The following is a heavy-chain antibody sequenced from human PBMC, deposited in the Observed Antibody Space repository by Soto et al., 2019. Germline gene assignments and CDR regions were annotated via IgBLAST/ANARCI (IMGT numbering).Heavy chain of an antibody. CDR2: IYYSGST. Sequence: QVQLQESGPGLVKTSQTLSLTCTVSGGSISSGGYYWSWIRQHPGKGVEWFGYIYYSGSTYYNPSLKSRITLSVDTSKNQFSLKLSSVTAADTAVYYCARSSPVVTAPWGQGTLVTVSS. J-gene: IGHJ5*02. CDR3: ARSSPVVTAP. D-gene: IGHD2-21*02. V-gene: IGHV4-31*03. CDR1: GGSISSGGYY.